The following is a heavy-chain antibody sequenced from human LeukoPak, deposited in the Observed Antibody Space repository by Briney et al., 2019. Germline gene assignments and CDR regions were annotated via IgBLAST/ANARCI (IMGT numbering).Heavy chain of an antibody. J-gene: IGHJ4*02. Sequence: PGGSLRLSCAASGFTFSSYAMSWVRQAPGKGLEWVSAISGSGGSTYYTDSGKGRFTISRDNSKNTLYLQRNSLRAEDTAVYYCAKERTSMVRGAPPDYWGQGTLVTVSS. D-gene: IGHD3-10*01. V-gene: IGHV3-23*01. CDR3: AKERTSMVRGAPPDY. CDR1: GFTFSSYA. CDR2: ISGSGGST.